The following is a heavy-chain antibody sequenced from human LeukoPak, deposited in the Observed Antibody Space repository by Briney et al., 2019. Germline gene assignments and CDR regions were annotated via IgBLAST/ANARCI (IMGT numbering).Heavy chain of an antibody. Sequence: PSETLSLTCTVSGGSISSGDYYWSWIRQPPGKGLEWIGYIYYSGSTYYNPSLKSRVTISVDTSKNRFSLKLSSVTAADTAVYYCARDNTMVRGVIDYWGQGTLVTVSS. D-gene: IGHD3-10*01. CDR1: GGSISSGDYY. V-gene: IGHV4-30-4*08. CDR3: ARDNTMVRGVIDY. J-gene: IGHJ4*02. CDR2: IYYSGST.